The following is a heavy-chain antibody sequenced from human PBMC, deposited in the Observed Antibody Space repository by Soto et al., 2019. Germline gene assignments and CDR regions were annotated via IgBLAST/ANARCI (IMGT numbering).Heavy chain of an antibody. CDR3: AKMVAAPRHYYYGMDV. Sequence: GGSLRLSCAASGFTFSSYAMSWVRQAPGKGLEWVSAISGSGGSTYYADSVKGRFTISRDNSKNTLYLQMNSLRAEDTAVYYCAKMVAAPRHYYYGMDVWGQGTTVTV. V-gene: IGHV3-23*01. CDR1: GFTFSSYA. CDR2: ISGSGGST. D-gene: IGHD6-6*01. J-gene: IGHJ6*02.